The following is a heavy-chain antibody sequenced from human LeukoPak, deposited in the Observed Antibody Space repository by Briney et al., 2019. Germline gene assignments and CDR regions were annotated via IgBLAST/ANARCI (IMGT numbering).Heavy chain of an antibody. CDR2: ISAYNGNT. J-gene: IGHJ4*02. V-gene: IGHV1-18*01. D-gene: IGHD6-19*01. CDR1: GYTFTSYG. CDR3: AMNDQTLGQWLALDY. Sequence: ASVKVSCKASGYTFTSYGISWVRQAPGQGLEWMGWISAYNGNTNYAQKLQGRVTMTTDTSTSTAYMELRSLRSDDTAVYYCAMNDQTLGQWLALDYWGQGTLVTVSS.